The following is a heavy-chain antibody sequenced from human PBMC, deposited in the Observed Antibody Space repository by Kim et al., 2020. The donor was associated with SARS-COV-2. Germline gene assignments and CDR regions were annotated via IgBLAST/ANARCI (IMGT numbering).Heavy chain of an antibody. Sequence: GTTSYAAPVKGRFTTSRDDSKHTFYLQMNSLKTEDTAMYYCTTADRSSLDYWGQGTLVTVSS. CDR3: TTADRSSLDY. J-gene: IGHJ4*02. V-gene: IGHV3-15*01. CDR2: GTT. D-gene: IGHD2-15*01.